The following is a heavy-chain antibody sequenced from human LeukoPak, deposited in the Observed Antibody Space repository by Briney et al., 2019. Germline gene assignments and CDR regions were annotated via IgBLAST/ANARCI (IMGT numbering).Heavy chain of an antibody. CDR2: IYHSGST. J-gene: IGHJ4*02. Sequence: SQTLSLTCAVSGGSISSGGYSWSWIRQPPGKGLEWIGYIYHSGSTYYNPSLKSRVTISVDRSKNQFSLKLSSVTAADTAVYCCARGTYGDSNLFDYWGQGTLVTVSS. D-gene: IGHD4-17*01. CDR1: GGSISSGGYS. V-gene: IGHV4-30-2*01. CDR3: ARGTYGDSNLFDY.